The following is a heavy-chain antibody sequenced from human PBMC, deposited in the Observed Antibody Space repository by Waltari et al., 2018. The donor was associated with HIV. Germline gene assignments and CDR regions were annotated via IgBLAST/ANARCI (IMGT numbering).Heavy chain of an antibody. J-gene: IGHJ4*02. CDR2: IKQDGNRK. CDR3: AGAYSGTYRIGDY. Sequence: EVQLVETGGALVQPGGSRRVPGVASGFPFSKYWMTWVSRGPGKWREGVANIKQDGNRKNYLDSVKGRLTISRDNAKNSLYRQMNDLGDEDSATYYCAGAYSGTYRIGDYWGQGPLVTVSS. D-gene: IGHD1-26*01. V-gene: IGHV3-7*01. CDR1: GFPFSKYW.